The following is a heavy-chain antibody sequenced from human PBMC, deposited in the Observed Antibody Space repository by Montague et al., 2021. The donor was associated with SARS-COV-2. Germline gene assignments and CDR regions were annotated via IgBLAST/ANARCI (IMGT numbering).Heavy chain of an antibody. CDR2: IDHSGTT. CDR3: ARVKGILEYVFGMDV. Sequence: SETLSLTCGVSGGSFGGYYWSWIRQPPGGGLEWIGDIDHSGTTGYNPSLKSQVIISVDRSQSQFSLTLTSVTAADTAVYYCARVKGILEYVFGMDVWGQGTTVTVSS. D-gene: IGHD2/OR15-2a*01. V-gene: IGHV4-34*01. CDR1: GGSFGGYY. J-gene: IGHJ6*02.